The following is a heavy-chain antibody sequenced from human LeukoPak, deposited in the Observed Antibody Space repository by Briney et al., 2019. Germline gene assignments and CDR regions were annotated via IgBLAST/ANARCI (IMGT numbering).Heavy chain of an antibody. Sequence: GGSLRLSCAASGFTFRSYAMSGVRQAPGEGLEWVSSLDASGAPTYYVDSVKGRFTISRDNSKNSLYLQMNSLRAEDTAIYYCARDRGLGQWLDYWGQGTLVTVSS. J-gene: IGHJ4*02. CDR1: GFTFRSYA. D-gene: IGHD6-19*01. V-gene: IGHV3-23*01. CDR2: LDASGAPT. CDR3: ARDRGLGQWLDY.